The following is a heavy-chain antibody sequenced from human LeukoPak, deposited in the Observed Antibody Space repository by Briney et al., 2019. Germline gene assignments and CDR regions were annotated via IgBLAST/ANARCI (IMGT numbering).Heavy chain of an antibody. CDR3: ARDNIAAAGYYYYGMDV. V-gene: IGHV3-30-3*01. CDR2: ISYDGSNK. Sequence: GGSLRLSCAASGFTFSSYAMSWVRQAPGKGLEWVAVISYDGSNKYYADSVKGRFTISRDNSKNTLYLQMNSLRAEDTAVYYCARDNIAAAGYYYYGMDVWGQGTTVTVSS. J-gene: IGHJ6*02. D-gene: IGHD6-13*01. CDR1: GFTFSSYA.